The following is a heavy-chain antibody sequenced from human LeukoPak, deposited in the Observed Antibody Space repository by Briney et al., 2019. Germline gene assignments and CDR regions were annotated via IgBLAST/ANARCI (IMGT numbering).Heavy chain of an antibody. J-gene: IGHJ6*03. D-gene: IGHD3-10*01. Sequence: EGTLRLSCLASGFTFSRHGMNWVRQAPGKGLEWVSAISPSGDIKYYIDSVKGRFTISRDNSKNTLYLQMNSLRAEDTAVYYCARAGRGGSGRYADPPQYYYYYMDVWGEGTTVTVSS. CDR3: ARAGRGGSGRYADPPQYYYYYMDV. CDR1: GFTFSRHG. CDR2: ISPSGDIK. V-gene: IGHV3-23*01.